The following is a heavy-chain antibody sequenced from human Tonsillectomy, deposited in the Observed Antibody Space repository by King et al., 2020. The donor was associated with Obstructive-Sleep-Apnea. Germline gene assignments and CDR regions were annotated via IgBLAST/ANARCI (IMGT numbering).Heavy chain of an antibody. CDR2: ISGSGGST. CDR3: AKAGSSSWYYFDY. J-gene: IGHJ4*02. V-gene: IGHV3-23*04. D-gene: IGHD6-13*01. CDR1: GVTFSSYA. Sequence: VQLVESGGGLVQPGGSLILSCAASGVTFSSYAMSWVRHAPGKGLEWVSAISGSGGSTYYGDSVKSRFTISRDNSKNTLYLQMNSLRAEDTAVYYCAKAGSSSWYYFDYWGQGTLVTVSS.